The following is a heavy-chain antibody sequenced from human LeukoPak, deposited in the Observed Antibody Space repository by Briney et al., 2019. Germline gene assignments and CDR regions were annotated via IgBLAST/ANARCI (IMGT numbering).Heavy chain of an antibody. CDR2: INPNSGGT. J-gene: IGHJ4*02. V-gene: IGHV1-2*04. CDR3: ASRTVNSGSLLPFDY. Sequence: EASVKVSCKASGYTFTGYYMHWVRQAPGQGLEWMGWINPNSGGTNYAQKFQGWVTMTRDTSISTAYMELSSLRSDDTAVYYCASRTVNSGSLLPFDYWGQGTLVTVSS. CDR1: GYTFTGYY. D-gene: IGHD1-26*01.